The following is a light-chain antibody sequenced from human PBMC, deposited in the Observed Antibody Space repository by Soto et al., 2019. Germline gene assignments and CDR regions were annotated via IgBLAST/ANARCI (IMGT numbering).Light chain of an antibody. Sequence: QPVLTQPPSASGTPGQRVTISCSGSSSNIGSNYVYWYQQLPGTAPKLLIYRNNQRPSGVPDRFSGSKSGTSASLAISGLRSEDEADYFCAAWDDSLSVYYVFGTGTKLTVL. CDR1: SSNIGSNY. CDR3: AAWDDSLSVYYV. V-gene: IGLV1-47*01. CDR2: RNN. J-gene: IGLJ1*01.